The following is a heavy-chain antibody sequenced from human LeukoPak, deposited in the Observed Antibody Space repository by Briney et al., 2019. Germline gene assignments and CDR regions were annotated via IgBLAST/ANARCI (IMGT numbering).Heavy chain of an antibody. J-gene: IGHJ4*02. CDR1: GSTFSNYW. Sequence: GGSLRLSCAASGSTFSNYWMTWVRQAPGKGLEWVASIEDDGDQKNYGDSVKGRFTISRDNAENSLYLQMNILRVEDTAVYYCARDIPRGSTHLDYWGQGTLVTVSA. CDR3: ARDIPRGSTHLDY. D-gene: IGHD1-26*01. V-gene: IGHV3-7*01. CDR2: IEDDGDQK.